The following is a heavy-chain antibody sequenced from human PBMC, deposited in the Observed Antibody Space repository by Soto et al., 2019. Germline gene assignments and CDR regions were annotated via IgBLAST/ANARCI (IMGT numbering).Heavy chain of an antibody. V-gene: IGHV3-11*03. Sequence: GGSLRLSCAASGFTFSDHYMTWIRQPPGKGLEWVSYISSGSTYAYSADSVKGRFTISRDNANNSLYLQMNSLKAEDTAVYYCAKIKLTVTTAAFDIWGQGTMVTVSS. CDR2: ISSGSTYA. J-gene: IGHJ3*02. CDR3: AKIKLTVTTAAFDI. D-gene: IGHD4-17*01. CDR1: GFTFSDHY.